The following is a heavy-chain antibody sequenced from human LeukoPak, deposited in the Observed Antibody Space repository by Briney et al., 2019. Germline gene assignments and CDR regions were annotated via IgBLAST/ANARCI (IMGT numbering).Heavy chain of an antibody. J-gene: IGHJ6*03. Sequence: PGGSLRLSCAASGFTVSSNYMSWVRQAPGKGLEWVSVIYSGGSTYYADSVKGRFTISRDNSKNTLYLQMNSLRAEDTAVYYCANTPYGSGSYDFLERPWTNYYYYMDVWGKGTTVTISS. V-gene: IGHV3-53*05. CDR1: GFTVSSNY. CDR2: IYSGGST. D-gene: IGHD3-10*01. CDR3: ANTPYGSGSYDFLERPWTNYYYYMDV.